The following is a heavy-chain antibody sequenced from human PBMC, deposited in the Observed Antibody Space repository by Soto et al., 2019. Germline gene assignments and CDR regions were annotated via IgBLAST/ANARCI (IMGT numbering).Heavy chain of an antibody. J-gene: IGHJ6*02. V-gene: IGHV1-8*01. Sequence: ASVKVSCKASGYTFTNNDINWVRQATGQGLEWMGWMNPYSGNTGYAQKFQGRVTMTRDNSITTAYMELSSLRSEDTAVYYCARDRSSSPYYYYGMDVWGQGTT. D-gene: IGHD6-6*01. CDR1: GYTFTNND. CDR3: ARDRSSSPYYYYGMDV. CDR2: MNPYSGNT.